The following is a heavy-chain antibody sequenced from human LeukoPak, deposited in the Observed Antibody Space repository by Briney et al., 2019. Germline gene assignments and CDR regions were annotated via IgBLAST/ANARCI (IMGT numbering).Heavy chain of an antibody. CDR3: ARGRPDYFGAYDF. CDR1: GGPFTSYC. Sequence: SVKVLCKTSGGPFTSYCFSWVRQAPGQGLEWMGGVIPLFGTIKYAQKFQDRVIISSDKSTTTVYIEVTSLTSEDTAMYFCARGRPDYFGAYDFWGQGTMVAVSS. D-gene: IGHD3-16*01. J-gene: IGHJ3*01. CDR2: VIPLFGTI. V-gene: IGHV1-69*06.